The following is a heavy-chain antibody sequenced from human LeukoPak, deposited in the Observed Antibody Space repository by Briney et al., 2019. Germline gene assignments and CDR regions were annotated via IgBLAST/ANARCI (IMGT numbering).Heavy chain of an antibody. Sequence: ASVKVSCKASGYTFTGYCMHWVRQAPGQGLEWMGWINPNSGGTNYAQKFQGRVTMTRDTSISTAYMELSRLRSDDTAVYYCARDWVAGTLDAFDIWGQGTMVTVSS. CDR3: ARDWVAGTLDAFDI. D-gene: IGHD6-19*01. V-gene: IGHV1-2*02. J-gene: IGHJ3*02. CDR2: INPNSGGT. CDR1: GYTFTGYC.